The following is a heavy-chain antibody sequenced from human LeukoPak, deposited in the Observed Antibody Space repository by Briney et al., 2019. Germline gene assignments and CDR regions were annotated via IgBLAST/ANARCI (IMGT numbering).Heavy chain of an antibody. J-gene: IGHJ4*02. CDR3: ARGRSVLLGRSGYYGG. CDR1: GGSFSGYY. CDR2: INYSGST. Sequence: PSETLSLTCAVYGGSFSGYYWSWIRQPPGKGLEWIGEINYSGSTNYNPSLKSRVTISVDTSKNQFSLKLSSVTAADTAVYYCARGRSVLLGRSGYYGGWGQGTLVTVSS. V-gene: IGHV4-34*01. D-gene: IGHD3-22*01.